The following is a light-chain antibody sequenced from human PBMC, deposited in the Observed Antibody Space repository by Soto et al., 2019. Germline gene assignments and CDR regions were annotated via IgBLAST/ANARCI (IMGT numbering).Light chain of an antibody. Sequence: DIVMTQSPASLAVSLGERATINCKSSQSVLYSSNNKNYLAWYQQKPGQPPKLLVYWGSTRGSGVPDRFSGSGSGTDFTLTISSLQAEDVAVYYCQQYYSSHTFGQGTRLEI. CDR2: WGS. CDR1: QSVLYSSNNKNY. CDR3: QQYYSSHT. V-gene: IGKV4-1*01. J-gene: IGKJ5*01.